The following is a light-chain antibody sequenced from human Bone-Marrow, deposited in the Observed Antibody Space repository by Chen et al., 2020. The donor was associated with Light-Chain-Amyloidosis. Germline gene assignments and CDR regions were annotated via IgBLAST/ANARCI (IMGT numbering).Light chain of an antibody. CDR3: QSADSSGTYEVI. Sequence: SYELTQPPSVSVSPGQTARITCSGDDLPTKYAYWYQQKPVQAPVLVIHRDTERPSGISERCSGASAGTTATWTISGVQAEDEADYHCQSADSSGTYEVICGGGTKLTVL. J-gene: IGLJ2*01. CDR2: RDT. V-gene: IGLV3-25*03. CDR1: DLPTKY.